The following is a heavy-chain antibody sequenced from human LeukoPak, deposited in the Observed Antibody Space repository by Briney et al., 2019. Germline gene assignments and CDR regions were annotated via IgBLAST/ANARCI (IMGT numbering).Heavy chain of an antibody. D-gene: IGHD3-10*01. CDR2: ISGSGGST. CDR1: GFTFSSYG. V-gene: IGHV3-23*01. Sequence: GGSLRLSCAASGFTFSSYGMSWVRQAPGKGLEWVSAISGSGGSTYYADSVKGRFTISRDNAKNSLYLQMNSLRAEDTALYYCAKDFYGSGSYFDYWGQGTLVTVSS. CDR3: AKDFYGSGSYFDY. J-gene: IGHJ4*02.